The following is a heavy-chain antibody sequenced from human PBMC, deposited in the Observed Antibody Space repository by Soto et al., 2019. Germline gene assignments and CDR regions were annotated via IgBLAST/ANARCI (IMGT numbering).Heavy chain of an antibody. V-gene: IGHV1-18*01. D-gene: IGHD2-2*01. J-gene: IGHJ4*02. CDR3: AREYCTSTSCYGSDF. Sequence: QVQLVQSGAEVKKPGASVKVSCKASGYTFTDYGISWVRQAPGQGLEWMGWISTYNGDTNYAQNLQGRLTMTTDTSTSTAYMELTSLRSDDTALSSCAREYCTSTSCYGSDFWGQGTLVTVSS. CDR2: ISTYNGDT. CDR1: GYTFTDYG.